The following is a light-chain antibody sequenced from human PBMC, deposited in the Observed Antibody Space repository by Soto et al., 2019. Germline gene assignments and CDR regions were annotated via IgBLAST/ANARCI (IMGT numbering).Light chain of an antibody. Sequence: QSALTQPASVSGSPGQSITISCTGTSSDVGGYNYVSWYQQHPGKAPKLMIYEVSNRPSGVSNRFSGSKSGNTASLTISGLQAEDEADYYCSSYTSSSTPLAFGTGTKLTVL. V-gene: IGLV2-14*01. J-gene: IGLJ1*01. CDR1: SSDVGGYNY. CDR3: SSYTSSSTPLA. CDR2: EVS.